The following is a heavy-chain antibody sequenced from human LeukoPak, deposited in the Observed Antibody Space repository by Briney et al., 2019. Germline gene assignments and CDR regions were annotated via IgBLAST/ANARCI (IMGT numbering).Heavy chain of an antibody. J-gene: IGHJ4*02. D-gene: IGHD2-21*02. CDR1: GFTFSDYA. CDR3: AKDIVGGGDDY. Sequence: PGGSLGLSCAASGFTFSDYAMHWLRQAPGKGLEWVAVISYDGSKKYYADSVKGRFTISRDNSKNTLYLQMNSLRVEDTAVYYCAKDIVGGGDDYWGQGTLVIVSS. V-gene: IGHV3-30*04. CDR2: ISYDGSKK.